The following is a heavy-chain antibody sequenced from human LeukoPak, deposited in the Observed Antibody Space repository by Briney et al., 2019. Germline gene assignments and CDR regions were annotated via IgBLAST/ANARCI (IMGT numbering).Heavy chain of an antibody. CDR2: IIPIFGTA. V-gene: IGHV1-69*13. CDR3: ARGGYYDSSGYYYQYNWFDP. CDR1: GGTFSSYA. J-gene: IGHJ5*02. D-gene: IGHD3-22*01. Sequence: SVKVSCKASGGTFSSYAISWVRQAPGQGLEWMGGIIPIFGTANYAQKFQGRVTITADESTSTAYMELSSLRSDDTAVYYCARGGYYDSSGYYYQYNWFDPWGQGTLVTVSS.